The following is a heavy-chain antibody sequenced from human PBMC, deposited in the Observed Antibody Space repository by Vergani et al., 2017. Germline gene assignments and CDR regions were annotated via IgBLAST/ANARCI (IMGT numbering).Heavy chain of an antibody. D-gene: IGHD3-9*01. J-gene: IGHJ6*02. Sequence: QVQLVQSGAEVKKPGASVKVSCKASGYTFTGYYLHWVRQAPGQGLEWMGWINPSSGDTNSAQKFQGRVTMTRDTSISTAYMELNGLRFDDTAVYYCARDGYDILTGLDYYYGMDVWGQGTTVTVSS. V-gene: IGHV1-2*02. CDR1: GYTFTGYY. CDR3: ARDGYDILTGLDYYYGMDV. CDR2: INPSSGDT.